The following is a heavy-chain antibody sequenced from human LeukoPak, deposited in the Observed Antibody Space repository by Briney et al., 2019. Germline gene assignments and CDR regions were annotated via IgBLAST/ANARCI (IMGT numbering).Heavy chain of an antibody. CDR3: AKISTVTDNFGH. V-gene: IGHV3-23*01. CDR2: IDSSGSYT. D-gene: IGHD4-17*01. J-gene: IGHJ4*02. CDR1: GFAFGNYA. Sequence: GESLRLSCAASGFAFGNYAMGWVRQAPGKGLEWVSSIDSSGSYTPSADSVKGRFTISRDNFENTLYLQMNSLRAEDTAVYFCAKISTVTDNFGHWGQGTLVTVSS.